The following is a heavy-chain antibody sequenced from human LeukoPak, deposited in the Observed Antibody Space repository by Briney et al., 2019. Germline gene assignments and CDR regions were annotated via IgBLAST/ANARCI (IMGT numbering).Heavy chain of an antibody. V-gene: IGHV4-39*01. CDR2: VYYGGNT. Sequence: SETLSLTCTVSGGSISSSSYYWDWVRQPPGKGLEWIGNVYYGGNTFYNSSLESRVTISVDMSKNQFSLKLSSLTAADTAVYYCARQRADYFYHYLDVWGKGTSVTVSS. J-gene: IGHJ6*03. CDR1: GGSISSSSYY. CDR3: ARQRADYFYHYLDV.